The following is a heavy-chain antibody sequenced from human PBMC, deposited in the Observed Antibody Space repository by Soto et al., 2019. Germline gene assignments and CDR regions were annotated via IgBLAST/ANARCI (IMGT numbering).Heavy chain of an antibody. J-gene: IGHJ1*01. CDR3: ARSAVAGTAEYFQH. CDR2: ISGGGGTT. Sequence: GGSLRLSCAASGFTFSSYAMSWVRQAPGKGLEWVSAISGGGGTTYYADSVKGRFTISRDNSKNTLYLQMNSLRAEDTAVYYCARSAVAGTAEYFQHWGQGTLVTVSS. D-gene: IGHD6-19*01. CDR1: GFTFSSYA. V-gene: IGHV3-23*01.